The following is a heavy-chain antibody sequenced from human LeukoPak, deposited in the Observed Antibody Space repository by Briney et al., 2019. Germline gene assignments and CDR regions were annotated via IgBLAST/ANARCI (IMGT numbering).Heavy chain of an antibody. CDR2: IKQDGSEK. CDR3: AKEDRIQLWLQPYYFDY. J-gene: IGHJ4*02. D-gene: IGHD5-18*01. CDR1: GFTFSSYW. Sequence: GGSLRLSCAASGFTFSSYWMSWVRQAPGKGLEWVANIKQDGSEKYYVDSVKGRFTISRDNAKNTLYLQMNSLRAGDTAVYYCAKEDRIQLWLQPYYFDYWGQGTLVTVSS. V-gene: IGHV3-7*03.